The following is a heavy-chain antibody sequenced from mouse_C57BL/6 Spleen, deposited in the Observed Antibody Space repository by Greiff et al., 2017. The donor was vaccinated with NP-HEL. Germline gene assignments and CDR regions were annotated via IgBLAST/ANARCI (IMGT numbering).Heavy chain of an antibody. D-gene: IGHD2-4*01. J-gene: IGHJ4*01. CDR2: IYPGSGST. CDR1: GYTFTSYW. V-gene: IGHV1-55*01. Sequence: QVQLQQPGAELVKPGASVKMSCKASGYTFTSYWITWVKQRPGQGLEWIGDIYPGSGSTNYNEKFKSKATLTVDTSSSTAYMQLSSLASEDSAVYYDERDYDSHMDCWGKGTSVTVSS. CDR3: ERDYDSHMDC.